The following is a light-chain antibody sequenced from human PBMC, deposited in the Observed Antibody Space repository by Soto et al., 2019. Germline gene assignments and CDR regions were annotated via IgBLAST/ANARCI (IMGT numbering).Light chain of an antibody. Sequence: DIVMTQSPLSLTVTPGESASISCWSSQSLLHTNGYNYFEWYLQKPGQSPQLLISLGSNRASGVPDRFSGRGSGTDFTLRISRVEADDVGVYYCMQALQTPRTFGPGTKLEIK. CDR1: QSLLHTNGYNY. J-gene: IGKJ2*01. CDR2: LGS. CDR3: MQALQTPRT. V-gene: IGKV2-28*01.